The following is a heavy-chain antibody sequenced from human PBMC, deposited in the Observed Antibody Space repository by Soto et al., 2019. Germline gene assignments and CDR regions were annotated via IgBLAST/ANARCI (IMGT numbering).Heavy chain of an antibody. CDR1: GASISSGGYY. V-gene: IGHV4-31*03. Sequence: TLSLTCTVSGASISSGGYYWSWIRQHPGKGLEWIGYIYYSGSTYYNPSLKSRVTISVDTSKNQFSLKLSSVTAADTAVYYCARYHPAYYYYGMDVWGQGTTVTVSS. J-gene: IGHJ6*02. CDR2: IYYSGST. CDR3: ARYHPAYYYYGMDV.